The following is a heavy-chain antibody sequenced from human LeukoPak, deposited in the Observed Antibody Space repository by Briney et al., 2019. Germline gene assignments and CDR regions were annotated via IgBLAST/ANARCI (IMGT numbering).Heavy chain of an antibody. CDR3: ARGRDYYYGMDV. Sequence: PGGSLRLSCAASGFSVSSNYMSWVRQAPGKGLEWVSVIYSGGTTYYADSGKGRFTISRDNFKNTLYLQMNSLRADDTAVYYCARGRDYYYGMDVWGQGTTVTVSS. J-gene: IGHJ6*02. V-gene: IGHV3-53*01. CDR2: IYSGGTT. CDR1: GFSVSSNY.